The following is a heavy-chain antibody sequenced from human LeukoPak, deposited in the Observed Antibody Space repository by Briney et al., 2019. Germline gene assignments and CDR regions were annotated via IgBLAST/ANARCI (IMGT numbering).Heavy chain of an antibody. V-gene: IGHV3-23*01. CDR3: AREGDYGGSFDY. CDR2: ISVSGST. Sequence: GGSLRLSCAASGFTLSSYAMSWVRQGPGKGLEWVSAISVSGSTYYADSVKGRFTISRDNSKNTLYLQMNSLRAEDTAVYYCAREGDYGGSFDYWGQGTLVTVSS. D-gene: IGHD4-23*01. J-gene: IGHJ4*02. CDR1: GFTLSSYA.